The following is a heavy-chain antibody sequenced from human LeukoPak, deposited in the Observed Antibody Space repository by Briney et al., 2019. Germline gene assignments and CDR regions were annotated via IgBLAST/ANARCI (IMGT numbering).Heavy chain of an antibody. V-gene: IGHV3-9*01. Sequence: GRSLRLSCAASGFTFDDYSMHWVRQAPGKGLEWVSGISWNSGGAGYADSVKGRFTISRDNAKNSLYLQMNSLRAEDTAVYYCARTLLKRGATVTLSFWYFDLWGRGTLVTVSS. CDR2: ISWNSGGA. CDR1: GFTFDDYS. D-gene: IGHD4-11*01. CDR3: ARTLLKRGATVTLSFWYFDL. J-gene: IGHJ2*01.